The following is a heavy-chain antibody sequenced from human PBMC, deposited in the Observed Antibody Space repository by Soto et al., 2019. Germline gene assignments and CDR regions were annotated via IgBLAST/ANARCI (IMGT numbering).Heavy chain of an antibody. D-gene: IGHD3-10*01. V-gene: IGHV4-4*02. Sequence: SETLSLTCAVSGDSMTSTNWWSWVRQPPGKGLEWIGEIYHSGSTNYNPSLKSRVTISIDKSKNQFSLELTSVTAADTAIYFCARLVYDTRLNYMYFDFWGQGALVTVSS. J-gene: IGHJ4*02. CDR1: GDSMTSTNW. CDR2: IYHSGST. CDR3: ARLVYDTRLNYMYFDF.